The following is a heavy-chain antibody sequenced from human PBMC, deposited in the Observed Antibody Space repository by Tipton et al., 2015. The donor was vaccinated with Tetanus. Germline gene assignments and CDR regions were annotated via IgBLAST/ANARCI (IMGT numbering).Heavy chain of an antibody. CDR2: LSYDGTHE. D-gene: IGHD2-21*02. J-gene: IGHJ4*02. CDR3: AKDLAAYCGGDCFSFDY. V-gene: IGHV3-30*18. Sequence: SLRLSCVASGFAFSSYDMHWVRQTPGKGLEWLAVLSYDGTHEHYADSVKGRFTISRDNSENILFLQMSSLRAEDRAVYYCAKDLAAYCGGDCFSFDYWGQGTLVTVSS. CDR1: GFAFSSYD.